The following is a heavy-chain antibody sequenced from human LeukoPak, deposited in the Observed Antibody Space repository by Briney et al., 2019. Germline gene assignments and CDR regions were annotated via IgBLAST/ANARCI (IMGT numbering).Heavy chain of an antibody. J-gene: IGHJ4*02. V-gene: IGHV4-4*02. CDR3: TRGAPYSSSWRSFDY. Sequence: SGTLSLTFAVSGGSISSSNWWSWVRQPPGKGLEWIGEIYHSGSTNYNPSLKSRVTISVDKSKNQFSLKLSSVTAADTAVYYCTRGAPYSSSWRSFDYWGQGTLVTVSS. D-gene: IGHD6-13*01. CDR1: GGSISSSNW. CDR2: IYHSGST.